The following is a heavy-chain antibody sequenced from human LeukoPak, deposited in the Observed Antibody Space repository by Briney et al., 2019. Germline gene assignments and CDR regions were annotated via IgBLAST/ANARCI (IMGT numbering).Heavy chain of an antibody. D-gene: IGHD2-8*02. CDR3: ARGRSQFVAGGELDY. Sequence: SETLSLTCAVYGGSFSGYYWSWIRQPPGKGLEWIGETNHSGSTNYNPSLKSRVTISVDTSKNQFSLKLSSVTAADTAVYYCARGRSQFVAGGELDYWGQGTLVTVSS. V-gene: IGHV4-34*01. J-gene: IGHJ4*02. CDR2: TNHSGST. CDR1: GGSFSGYY.